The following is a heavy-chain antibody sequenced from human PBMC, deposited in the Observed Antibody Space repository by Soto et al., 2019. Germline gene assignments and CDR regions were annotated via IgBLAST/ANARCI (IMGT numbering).Heavy chain of an antibody. CDR3: AGVLFLGFSGLPFSLDF. D-gene: IGHD3-3*01. CDR2: MHYSGST. J-gene: IGHJ4*02. V-gene: IGHV4-61*03. Sequence: PSETLSLTCSVSGGSVSSNTYYWSWIRQPPGKGLEWIGFMHYSGSTTYNPSLKSRVIISLDTSKNHFSLNLRSVTAADAAVNYCAGVLFLGFSGLPFSLDFGAQGMLAPVSS. CDR1: GGSVSSNTYY.